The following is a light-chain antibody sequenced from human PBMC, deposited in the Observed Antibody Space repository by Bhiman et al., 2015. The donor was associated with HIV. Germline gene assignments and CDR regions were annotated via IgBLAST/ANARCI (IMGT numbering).Light chain of an antibody. CDR3: AAWDDSLNGVV. CDR2: NND. CDR1: SSNVGINA. V-gene: IGLV1-44*01. Sequence: QSVLTQPPSVSGAPGQKVTVSCTGSSSNVGINAVSWYQHLPGTAPKLLIYNNDRRPSGVPDRFSASKFGTAASLAISWLQADDEADYYCAAWDDSLNGVVFGGGTKLTVL. J-gene: IGLJ2*01.